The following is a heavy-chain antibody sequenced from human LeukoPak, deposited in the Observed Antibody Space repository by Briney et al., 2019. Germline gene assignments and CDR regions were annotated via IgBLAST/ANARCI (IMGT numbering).Heavy chain of an antibody. CDR2: INPNSGGT. Sequence: ASVKVSCKASGYTFTDYYMHWVRQAPGQGLEWLGWINPNSGGTSYAQKFQGRVTMTRDTSISTAYVELRRLRCDDTAVYYCARDYCSGGSCYLGAFDIWGQGTMVTASS. CDR1: GYTFTDYY. V-gene: IGHV1-2*02. D-gene: IGHD2-15*01. J-gene: IGHJ3*02. CDR3: ARDYCSGGSCYLGAFDI.